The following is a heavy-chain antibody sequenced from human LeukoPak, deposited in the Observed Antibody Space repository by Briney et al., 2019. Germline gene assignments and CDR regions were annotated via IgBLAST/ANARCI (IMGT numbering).Heavy chain of an antibody. CDR1: GFTFSAYS. D-gene: IGHD3-3*01. CDR3: ARDLGSPTYYDFWSGYLDPDY. Sequence: GGSLRLSCAASGFTFSAYSMNWVRQAPGKGLEWVSYISSSSSTIYYADSVKGRFTISRDNAKNSLYLQMNSLRAEDTAVYYCARDLGSPTYYDFWSGYLDPDYWGQGTLVTVSS. CDR2: ISSSSSTI. V-gene: IGHV3-48*01. J-gene: IGHJ4*02.